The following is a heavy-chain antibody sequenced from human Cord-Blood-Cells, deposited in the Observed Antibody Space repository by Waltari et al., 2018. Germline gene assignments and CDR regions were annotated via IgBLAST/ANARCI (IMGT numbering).Heavy chain of an antibody. Sequence: QVQLQQWGAGLLKPSETLSLTCAVYGGSFSGYYWSWIRQPPGQGLEWFGEINHSGSTNTTPSLKSRVTISVDTTKNQFSLKLSSVTAADTAVYYCARILYSSSSYYYYYMDVWGKGTTVTVSS. CDR1: GGSFSGYY. CDR2: INHSGST. D-gene: IGHD6-6*01. J-gene: IGHJ6*03. V-gene: IGHV4-34*01. CDR3: ARILYSSSSYYYYYMDV.